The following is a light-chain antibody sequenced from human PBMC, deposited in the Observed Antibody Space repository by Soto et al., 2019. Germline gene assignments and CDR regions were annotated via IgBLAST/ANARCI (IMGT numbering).Light chain of an antibody. CDR2: GAS. Sequence: DIQMTQSPSSLSASVGDRVTITCRASQSISIYLNWYQQTPGKAPKLLIYGASTLQSGVPSRFSGSGSGTDFTLTISSLQPEDFATYYCQQTSSPPGTFGQGTKLEIK. J-gene: IGKJ1*01. V-gene: IGKV1-39*01. CDR3: QQTSSPPGT. CDR1: QSISIY.